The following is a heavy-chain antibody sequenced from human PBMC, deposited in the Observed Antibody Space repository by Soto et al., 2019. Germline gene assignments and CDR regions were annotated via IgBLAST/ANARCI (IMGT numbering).Heavy chain of an antibody. CDR2: IYSSGDT. J-gene: IGHJ5*01. CDR3: TRDGGPPVTHGYDS. D-gene: IGHD3-10*01. V-gene: IGHV4-31*03. CDR1: GGSVTSGGYY. Sequence: QVQLQESGPGLVRPSQTLSLTCTVSGGSVTSGGYYWSWIRHCPGKGLEWIGYIYSSGDTNYNPSRNSRVARSVDTSKNQFSLQLTAVTVADTAIYYCTRDGGPPVTHGYDSWGQGILVTVSS.